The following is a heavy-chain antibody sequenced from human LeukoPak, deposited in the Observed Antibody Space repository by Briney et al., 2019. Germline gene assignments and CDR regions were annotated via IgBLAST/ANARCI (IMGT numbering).Heavy chain of an antibody. CDR3: ARDAYYYDSSGYYYSGGYFDY. CDR1: GFTFSTYW. CDR2: INQDGSEK. Sequence: GGSLRLSCAASGFTFSTYWMSWVRQAPGKGLEWVANINQDGSEKYYVDSVKGRFTISRDNAKNSVYLQMNSLRAEDTAVYYCARDAYYYDSSGYYYSGGYFDYWGQGTLVTVSS. D-gene: IGHD3-22*01. J-gene: IGHJ4*02. V-gene: IGHV3-7*01.